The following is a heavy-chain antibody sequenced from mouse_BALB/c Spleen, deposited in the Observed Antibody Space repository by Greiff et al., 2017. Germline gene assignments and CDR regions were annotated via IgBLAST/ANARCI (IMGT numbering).Heavy chain of an antibody. D-gene: IGHD1-1*01. CDR2: IDPENGNT. CDR1: GFNIKDYY. V-gene: IGHV14-1*02. Sequence: VQLKESGAELVRPGALVKLSCKASGFNIKDYYMHWVKQRPEQGLEWIGWIDPENGNTIYDPKFQGKASITADTSSNTAYLQLSSLTSEDTAVYYCARDYYGSSPFDYWGQGTTLTVSS. J-gene: IGHJ2*01. CDR3: ARDYYGSSPFDY.